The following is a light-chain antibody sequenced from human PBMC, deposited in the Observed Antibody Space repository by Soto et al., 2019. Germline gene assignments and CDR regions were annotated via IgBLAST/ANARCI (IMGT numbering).Light chain of an antibody. Sequence: DIVLTQSPDSLAVSLGERATINCKSSQTVLYSSNNKNYLAWHQQRPGQPPKLLIYWASTRESGVPDRFSGSGSGTDFTLTISRLEPEDFAVYYCQQYGSSRITFGQGTRLEIK. CDR2: WAS. CDR1: QTVLYSSNNKNY. J-gene: IGKJ5*01. V-gene: IGKV4-1*01. CDR3: QQYGSSRIT.